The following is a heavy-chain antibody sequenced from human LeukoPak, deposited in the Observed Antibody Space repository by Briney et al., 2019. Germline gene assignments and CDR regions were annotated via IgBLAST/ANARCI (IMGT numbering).Heavy chain of an antibody. J-gene: IGHJ6*02. CDR2: ISYDGSNK. CDR3: ARGLLGVGGYSPLLPLGYYYGMDV. Sequence: PGGSLRLSCAASGFTFSSYGMHWVRQAPGKGLEWVAVISYDGSNKYYADSVKGRFTISRDNSKNTLYLQMNSLRAEDTAVYYCARGLLGVGGYSPLLPLGYYYGMDVWGQGTTVTVSS. V-gene: IGHV3-30*03. D-gene: IGHD5-18*01. CDR1: GFTFSSYG.